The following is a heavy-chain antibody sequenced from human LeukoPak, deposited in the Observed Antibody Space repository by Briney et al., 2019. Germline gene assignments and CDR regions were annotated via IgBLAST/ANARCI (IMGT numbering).Heavy chain of an antibody. CDR3: ARGGYSGYDPYYFDY. CDR1: GLSIRHYY. Sequence: ADTLPLTCTVSGLSIRHYYWNWIRQPAGKGLEGIGRVYTSGSTNCNPSLSRRVTMSIDTSENQFSLKLNSVTAADTAVYYCARGGYSGYDPYYFDYWGQGTLVTVSS. CDR2: VYTSGST. V-gene: IGHV4-4*07. J-gene: IGHJ4*02. D-gene: IGHD5-12*01.